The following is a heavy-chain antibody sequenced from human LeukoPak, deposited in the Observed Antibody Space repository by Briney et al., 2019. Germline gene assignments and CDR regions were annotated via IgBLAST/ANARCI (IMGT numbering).Heavy chain of an antibody. Sequence: ASVKVSCKASGYTFIGHYIHWVRQAPGQGLEWMGWLNPNSGGTNYAQNFHGRVTMTRDTSISTAYIELSRLRSDDTAVYYCARGYCSGGDCYEFDYWGQGTLVTVSS. CDR2: LNPNSGGT. V-gene: IGHV1-2*02. CDR3: ARGYCSGGDCYEFDY. J-gene: IGHJ4*02. CDR1: GYTFIGHY. D-gene: IGHD2-15*01.